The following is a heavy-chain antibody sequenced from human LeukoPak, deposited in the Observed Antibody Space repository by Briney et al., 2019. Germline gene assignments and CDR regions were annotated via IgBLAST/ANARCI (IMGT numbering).Heavy chain of an antibody. D-gene: IGHD3-3*01. CDR1: GFTFSGSA. CDR3: TRPLDLTYYDSWSGYYETGDAFDI. Sequence: PGGSLRLSCAASGFTFSGSAMHWVRQASGKGLEWVGRIRSKANSYATAYAASVKGRFTISRDDSKNTAYLQMNSLKTEDTAVYYCTRPLDLTYYDSWSGYYETGDAFDIWGQGTMVTVSS. CDR2: IRSKANSYAT. V-gene: IGHV3-73*01. J-gene: IGHJ3*02.